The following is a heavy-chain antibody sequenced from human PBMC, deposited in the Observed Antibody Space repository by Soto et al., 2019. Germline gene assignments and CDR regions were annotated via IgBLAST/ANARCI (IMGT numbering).Heavy chain of an antibody. CDR2: LDGAGGST. V-gene: IGHV3-23*01. CDR3: AAPRDEYGSGVSWFTYGMDI. CDR1: GFTFSDYA. J-gene: IGHJ6*02. D-gene: IGHD3-10*01. Sequence: GGSLRLSCLASGFTFSDYAMTWVRHVPGRGLEWVASLDGAGGSTYYADSVRGRFTISRDNSQNTLFLQMKRLTVDDTAIYYCAAPRDEYGSGVSWFTYGMDIWGQGTPVTVSS.